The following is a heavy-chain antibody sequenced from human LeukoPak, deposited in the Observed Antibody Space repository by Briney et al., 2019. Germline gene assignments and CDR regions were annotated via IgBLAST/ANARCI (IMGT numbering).Heavy chain of an antibody. Sequence: PGGSLRLSCAASGFTFSSYAMHWVRQAPGKGLEWVAVISYDGSNKYYADSVKGRFTISRDNSKNTLYLQMNSLRAEDTAVYYCARDRVTKQAPPGYWGQGTLVTVSS. V-gene: IGHV3-30-3*01. D-gene: IGHD2-8*01. CDR1: GFTFSSYA. CDR3: ARDRVTKQAPPGY. J-gene: IGHJ4*02. CDR2: ISYDGSNK.